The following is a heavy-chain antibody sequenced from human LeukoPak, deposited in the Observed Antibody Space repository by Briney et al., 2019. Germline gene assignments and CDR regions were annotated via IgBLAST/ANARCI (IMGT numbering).Heavy chain of an antibody. CDR1: GGSISSYY. J-gene: IGHJ5*02. V-gene: IGHV4-59*08. D-gene: IGHD6-19*01. CDR2: IYYSGST. CDR3: ARGQWLVRP. Sequence: SETLSLTCTVSGGSISSYYWSWIRQPPGKGLEWIGYIYYSGSTNYNPSLKSRVTISVDTSKNQFSLKLSSVTAADTAVYYCARGQWLVRPWGQGTLVTVSS.